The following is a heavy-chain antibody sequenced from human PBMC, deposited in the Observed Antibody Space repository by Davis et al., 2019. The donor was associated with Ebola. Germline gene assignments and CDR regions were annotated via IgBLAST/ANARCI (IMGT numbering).Heavy chain of an antibody. CDR2: IYTGDSDT. CDR1: GYRFNNDW. Sequence: KVSCKGSGYRFNNDWIGWVRQMPGKGLEWMGIIYTGDSDTRYSPSFQGQVTFSVDKSIRTAYLHWNSLKASDTATYYCARQGTTSWDSWGQGTLVTVSS. V-gene: IGHV5-51*01. CDR3: ARQGTTSWDS. D-gene: IGHD2-2*01. J-gene: IGHJ4*02.